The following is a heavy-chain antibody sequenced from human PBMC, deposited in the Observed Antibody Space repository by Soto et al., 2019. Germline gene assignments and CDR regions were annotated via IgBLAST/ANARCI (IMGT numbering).Heavy chain of an antibody. Sequence: PSETLSLTCTVSGGSISTYYWSWIRQPPGKEVEWIGYIYHSGNTNYNPSLKSRVTISIDTSKNQFSLRLSSVTAADTAVYYCARDFGYCSTASCGHYYYLDVWGKGTTVTVSS. CDR1: GGSISTYY. CDR2: IYHSGNT. J-gene: IGHJ6*03. CDR3: ARDFGYCSTASCGHYYYLDV. V-gene: IGHV4-59*01. D-gene: IGHD2-2*01.